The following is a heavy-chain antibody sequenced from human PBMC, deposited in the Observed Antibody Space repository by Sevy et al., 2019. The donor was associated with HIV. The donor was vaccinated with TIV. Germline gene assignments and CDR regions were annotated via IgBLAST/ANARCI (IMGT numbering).Heavy chain of an antibody. CDR1: GFAFSDYG. CDR2: IWFDGSNQ. CDR3: ARDPRISGDYLLTYFDY. D-gene: IGHD4-17*01. V-gene: IGHV3-33*01. Sequence: GGSLRLSCVASGFAFSDYGMHWVRQAPGKGLEWVAVIWFDGSNQHYADSVRGRFTISRDNSKNTQYLQLSSLRAEDKAVYYCARDPRISGDYLLTYFDYWGQGVLVTVSS. J-gene: IGHJ4*02.